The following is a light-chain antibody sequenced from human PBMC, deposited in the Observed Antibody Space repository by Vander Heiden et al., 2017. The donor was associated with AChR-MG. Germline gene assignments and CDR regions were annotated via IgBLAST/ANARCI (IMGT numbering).Light chain of an antibody. CDR1: QSILSSSNNRNY. CDR3: QQYYITPYT. J-gene: IGKJ2*01. Sequence: DIVMTQSPDSLAVSLGERATINCKSSQSILSSSNNRNYLTWYQQRPGQPPKLLIYWASTRESGVPDRFSGSGSGTDFTLTISSLHAEDVAVYYCQQYYITPYTFGQGTRLEIK. V-gene: IGKV4-1*01. CDR2: WAS.